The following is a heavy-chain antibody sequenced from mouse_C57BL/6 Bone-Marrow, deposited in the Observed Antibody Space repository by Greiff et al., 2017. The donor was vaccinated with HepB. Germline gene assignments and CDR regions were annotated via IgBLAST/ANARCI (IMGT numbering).Heavy chain of an antibody. J-gene: IGHJ3*01. CDR3: AELHYGSSWFAY. CDR2: INPSTGGT. Sequence: EVKLMESGPELVKPGASVKISCKASGYSFTGYYMNWVKQSPEKSLEWIGEINPSTGGTTYNQKFKAKATLTVDKSSSTAYMQLKSLTSEDSAVYYCAELHYGSSWFAYWGQGTLVTVSA. CDR1: GYSFTGYY. D-gene: IGHD1-1*01. V-gene: IGHV1-42*01.